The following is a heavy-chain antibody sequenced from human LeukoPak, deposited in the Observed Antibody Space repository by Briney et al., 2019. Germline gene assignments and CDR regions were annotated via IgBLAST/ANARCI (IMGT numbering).Heavy chain of an antibody. D-gene: IGHD3-16*01. CDR3: ARTRPTWQGWGFDY. J-gene: IGHJ4*02. CDR2: ISAYDGNT. V-gene: IGHV1-18*01. Sequence: ASVRVCCKASGYTFTSFGITWVRQAPGQGLEWMGWISAYDGNTNYAQNFQGRVTLTTDTSTSTAYMDLRSLRSDDTAVYYCARTRPTWQGWGFDYWGQGTLVTVSS. CDR1: GYTFTSFG.